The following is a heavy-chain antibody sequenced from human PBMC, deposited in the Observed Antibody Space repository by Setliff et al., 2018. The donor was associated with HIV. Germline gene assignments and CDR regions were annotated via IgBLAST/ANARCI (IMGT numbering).Heavy chain of an antibody. CDR2: IYTSGTT. D-gene: IGHD6-19*01. V-gene: IGHV4-4*07. CDR3: AKWLGAFDV. J-gene: IGHJ3*01. Sequence: SETLSLTCTVSGGSISRYYWSWIRQPAGKRLEWIGRIYTSGTTNYNASLKSRVTMSVDMSKNQFSLKVNSVTAADTAVYYCAKWLGAFDVWGQGTMVTVSS. CDR1: GGSISRYY.